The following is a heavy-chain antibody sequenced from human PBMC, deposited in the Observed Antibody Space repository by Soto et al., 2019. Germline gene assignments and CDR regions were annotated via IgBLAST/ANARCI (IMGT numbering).Heavy chain of an antibody. CDR1: GFTFSNYA. J-gene: IGHJ5*02. CDR2: ITCSAGST. CDR3: AKGGPDAFCGGGRCYFAS. Sequence: GGSLRLSCAASGFTFSNYAMSWVRQAPGKGLEWVSSITCSAGSTYYADSVKGRFIISRDNSNNSLYLQMNSLRREDTAVYYCAKGGPDAFCGGGRCYFASWGQGTQVTVSS. D-gene: IGHD2-15*01. V-gene: IGHV3-23*01.